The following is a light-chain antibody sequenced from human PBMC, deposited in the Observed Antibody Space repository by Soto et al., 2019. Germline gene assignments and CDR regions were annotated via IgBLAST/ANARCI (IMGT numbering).Light chain of an antibody. CDR1: QSISSY. CDR2: AAY. J-gene: IGKJ5*01. CDR3: QQSYSTPIT. Sequence: IHMDQSPSSRSASVGDRVTITCRASQSISSYLNWYQQKPGKARKLLIYAAYSLQSGVPSRFSGSGSGSDFTLTISSLQPEDFATYYCQQSYSTPITFGQGTRLEIK. V-gene: IGKV1-39*01.